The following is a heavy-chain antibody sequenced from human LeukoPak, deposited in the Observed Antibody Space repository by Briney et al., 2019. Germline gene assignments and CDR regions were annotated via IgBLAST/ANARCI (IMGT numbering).Heavy chain of an antibody. Sequence: SETLSLTCNVSGGSVSNYYWTWIRQSPGRGLEWIGYISYRGSTNYNLSLKSRVTISVDPSKNQFSLMLNSVTAADTAVYYCARGGTYYYDNSGYDSWGQGILVTVSS. CDR1: GGSVSNYY. CDR3: ARGGTYYYDNSGYDS. CDR2: ISYRGST. V-gene: IGHV4-59*02. D-gene: IGHD3-22*01. J-gene: IGHJ4*02.